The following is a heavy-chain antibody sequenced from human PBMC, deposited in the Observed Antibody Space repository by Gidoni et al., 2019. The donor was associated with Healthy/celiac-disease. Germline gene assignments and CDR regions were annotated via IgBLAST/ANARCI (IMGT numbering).Heavy chain of an antibody. CDR2: IYTSGST. CDR3: ARDAAYCGGDCPPSAFDI. CDR1: GGSISSGSYY. Sequence: QVQLQESGPGLVKPSQTLSLTCTVSGGSISSGSYYWSWIRQPAGKGLEWIGRIYTSGSTNYNPSLKSRVTISVDTSKNQFSLKLSSVTAADTAVYYCARDAAYCGGDCPPSAFDIWGQGTMVTVSS. J-gene: IGHJ3*02. V-gene: IGHV4-61*02. D-gene: IGHD2-21*02.